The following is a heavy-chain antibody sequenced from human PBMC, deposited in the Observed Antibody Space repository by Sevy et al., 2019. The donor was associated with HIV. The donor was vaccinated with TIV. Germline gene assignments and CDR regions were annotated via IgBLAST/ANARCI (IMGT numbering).Heavy chain of an antibody. CDR1: AGSLSTSNW. V-gene: IGHV4-4*02. CDR3: ARGFDTPRGFDP. Sequence: SETLSLTCGVSAGSLSTSNWWHWVRQPPGKGLEWIGDIYGSGRTNYNPSRKSRVTISVDNSKNQFSLQLNSVTAADTAVYYCARGFDTPRGFDPWGQGTLVTVSS. CDR2: IYGSGRT. J-gene: IGHJ5*02. D-gene: IGHD3-10*01.